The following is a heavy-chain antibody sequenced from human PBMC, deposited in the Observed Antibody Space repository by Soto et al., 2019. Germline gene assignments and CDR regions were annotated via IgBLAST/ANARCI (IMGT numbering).Heavy chain of an antibody. D-gene: IGHD1-26*01. CDR1: GVTFSSYA. CDR2: IIPIFGTA. V-gene: IGHV1-69*06. J-gene: IGHJ4*02. Sequence: ASVKVSCKASGVTFSSYAISWVRQAPGQGLEWMGGIIPIFGTANYAQKFQGRVTITADKSTSTAYMELSSLRSEDTAVYYCAREVGATAYFDYWGQGTLVTVSS. CDR3: AREVGATAYFDY.